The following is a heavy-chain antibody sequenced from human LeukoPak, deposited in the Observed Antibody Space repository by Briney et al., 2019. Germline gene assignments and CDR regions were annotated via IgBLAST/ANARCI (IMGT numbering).Heavy chain of an antibody. D-gene: IGHD3-3*01. CDR1: GFTFRSYD. CDR3: TREYEGSFDF. CDR2: IGTAGDP. Sequence: PGGSLRLSCAASGFTFRSYDMYWVRQVAGKGLEWVSSIGTAGDPFYPASVKGRFTISRENAKNSLYLQMNSLRVGDTAVYYCTREYEGSFDFWGQGTLVTVSS. V-gene: IGHV3-13*05. J-gene: IGHJ4*02.